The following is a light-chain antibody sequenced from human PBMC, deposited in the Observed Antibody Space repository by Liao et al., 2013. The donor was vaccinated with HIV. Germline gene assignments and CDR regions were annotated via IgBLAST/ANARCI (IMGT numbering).Light chain of an antibody. CDR1: SIGSKS. CDR3: QAWDSSTEWV. J-gene: IGLJ3*02. V-gene: IGLV3-21*01. Sequence: SYELTQPPSVSVAPGKTASITCGGNSIGSKSVHWYQQKPGQAPVLVIYYDSDRPSGIPERFSGSSSGNTATLTISGTQAMDEADYYCQAWDSSTEWVFGGGTKLTVL. CDR2: YDS.